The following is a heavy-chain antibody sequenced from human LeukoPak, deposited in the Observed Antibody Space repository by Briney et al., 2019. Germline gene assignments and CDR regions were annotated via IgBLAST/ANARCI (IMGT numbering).Heavy chain of an antibody. CDR1: GFTFSNYW. CDR2: IKQDGSEK. CDR3: ARDRDPYSSGCLDY. V-gene: IGHV3-7*01. Sequence: GGSLRLSCTASGFTFSNYWMSWVRQAPGKGLEWVANIKQDGSEKYYVDSVKGRFTISRDNAKNSLYLQMNSLRAEDTAVYYCARDRDPYSSGCLDYWGQGTLVTVSS. J-gene: IGHJ4*02. D-gene: IGHD6-19*01.